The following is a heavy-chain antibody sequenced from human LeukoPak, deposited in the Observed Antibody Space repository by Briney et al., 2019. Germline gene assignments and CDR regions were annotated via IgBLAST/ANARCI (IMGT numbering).Heavy chain of an antibody. CDR2: ISSSSSTI. V-gene: IGHV3-48*04. J-gene: IGHJ4*02. CDR3: ARDYPDYGGNYFDY. CDR1: GFTFSSYS. Sequence: GGSLRLSGAASGFTFSSYSMNWVRQAPGKGLEWVSYISSSSSTIYYADSVKGRFTISRDNAKNSLYLQMNSLRAEDTAVYYCARDYPDYGGNYFDYWGQGTLVTVSS. D-gene: IGHD4-23*01.